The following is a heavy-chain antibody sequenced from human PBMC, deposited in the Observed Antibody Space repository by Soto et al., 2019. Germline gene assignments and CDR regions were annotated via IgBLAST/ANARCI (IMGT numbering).Heavy chain of an antibody. D-gene: IGHD4-17*01. CDR1: GYTFTSRG. J-gene: IGHJ2*01. CDR3: GRAAGDYNWSFDL. Sequence: QVQLLQSGPEVKEPGASVKVSCKTSGYTFTSRGIYWVRQAPGQGLEWMGWISPDNGHTNHVQRFQDRVTLTTDTSTSTAYMELRSLRSDDTAVYYCGRAAGDYNWSFDLWGRGTPVTVS. CDR2: ISPDNGHT. V-gene: IGHV1-18*01.